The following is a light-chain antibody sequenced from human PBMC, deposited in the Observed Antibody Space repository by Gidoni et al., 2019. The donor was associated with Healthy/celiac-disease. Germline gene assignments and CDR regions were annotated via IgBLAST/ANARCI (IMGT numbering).Light chain of an antibody. Sequence: QSALTQPASVSGSPGQSITISCTGTSSDVGGYNYFSWYQQHPGKAPKLMIYDVSTRPSGVSNRFSGSKSGNTASLTISGLQAEDEADYYCSSYTSIVVVFGGGTKLTVL. CDR1: SSDVGGYNY. J-gene: IGLJ2*01. CDR3: SSYTSIVVV. CDR2: DVS. V-gene: IGLV2-14*01.